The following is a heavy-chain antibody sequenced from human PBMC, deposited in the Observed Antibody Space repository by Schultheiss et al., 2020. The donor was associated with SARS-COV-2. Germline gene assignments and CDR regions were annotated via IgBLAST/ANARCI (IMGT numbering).Heavy chain of an antibody. D-gene: IGHD2-2*01. CDR2: IYYSGST. CDR3: ARGGYCSSTSCPPQPDLYYYYYGMDV. Sequence: SQTLSLTCTVSGGSISRSGYYWGWIRQPPGKGLEWIGSIYYSGSTYYNPSLKSRVTISVDTSKNQFSLKLSSVTAADTAVYYCARGGYCSSTSCPPQPDLYYYYYGMDVWGQGTTVTVSS. CDR1: GGSISRSGYY. J-gene: IGHJ6*02. V-gene: IGHV4-39*01.